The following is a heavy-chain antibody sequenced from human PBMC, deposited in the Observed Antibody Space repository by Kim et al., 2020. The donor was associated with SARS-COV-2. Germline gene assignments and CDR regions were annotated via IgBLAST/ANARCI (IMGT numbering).Heavy chain of an antibody. V-gene: IGHV3-23*01. J-gene: IGHJ4*02. CDR2: ISGSGGST. D-gene: IGHD5-12*01. CDR1: GFTFSSYA. CDR3: TKAGYSGYDLPPDY. Sequence: GGSLRLSCAASGFTFSSYAMSWVRQAPGKGLEWVSAISGSGGSTYYADSVKGRFTISRDNSKNTLYLQMNSLRAEDTAVYYCTKAGYSGYDLPPDYWGQGTLVTVSS.